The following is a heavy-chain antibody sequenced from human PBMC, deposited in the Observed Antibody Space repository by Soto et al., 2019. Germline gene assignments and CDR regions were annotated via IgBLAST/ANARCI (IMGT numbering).Heavy chain of an antibody. Sequence: QVRLQESGPGLVRPSQTLSLTCTVSGDSLSSGGYYCSWIRQLPWQGLEGIGFIYYSGSTFYNPSLRSRVTMSADASKNQLSLKLSSVTAADTAVYYCAKTKTPHVRNGMDVWGQGTTVTVSS. D-gene: IGHD2-8*01. V-gene: IGHV4-31*04. CDR2: IYYSGST. J-gene: IGHJ6*02. CDR1: GDSLSSGGYY. CDR3: AKTKTPHVRNGMDV.